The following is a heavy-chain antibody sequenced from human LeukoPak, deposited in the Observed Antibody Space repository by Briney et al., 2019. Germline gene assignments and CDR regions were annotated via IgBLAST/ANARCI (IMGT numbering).Heavy chain of an antibody. V-gene: IGHV3-23*01. CDR3: AREIVGTAGAFDI. CDR1: GFTFSSYV. J-gene: IGHJ3*02. Sequence: GGSLRLSCAASGFTFSSYVMSWVRQAPGRGLEWVSSISNSGGSTYYADSVKGRFTISRDNSKNTLYLQMNSLRAGDTAVYYCAREIVGTAGAFDIWGQGTMVTVSS. D-gene: IGHD1-26*01. CDR2: ISNSGGST.